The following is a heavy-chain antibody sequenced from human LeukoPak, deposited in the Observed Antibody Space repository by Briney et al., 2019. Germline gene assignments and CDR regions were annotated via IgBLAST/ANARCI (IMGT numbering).Heavy chain of an antibody. CDR3: ARDDNSGYSDDAFDI. D-gene: IGHD5-12*01. CDR1: AGAISSYH. J-gene: IGHJ3*02. Sequence: PSETLSLTCAVSAGAISSYHWSWIRQPAGKGLEWIGRIHTRAGTKYNPSLKSRVSMSVDKFKNQFSLKLTSVTSADTAVYFCARDDNSGYSDDAFDIWGQGTLVTVSS. V-gene: IGHV4-4*07. CDR2: IHTRAGT.